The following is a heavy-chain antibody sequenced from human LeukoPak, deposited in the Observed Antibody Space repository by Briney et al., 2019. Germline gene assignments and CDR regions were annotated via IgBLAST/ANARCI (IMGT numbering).Heavy chain of an antibody. V-gene: IGHV1-69*13. J-gene: IGHJ3*02. CDR1: GGTFSSYA. CDR3: AKDRSLGVAHDAFDI. Sequence: SVKVSCKASGGTFSSYAISWVRQAPGQGLEWMGGIIPIFGTTNYAQKFQGRVTITADESTSTAYMELSSLRSEDTAVYYCAKDRSLGVAHDAFDIWGQGTMVTVSS. CDR2: IIPIFGTT. D-gene: IGHD2-15*01.